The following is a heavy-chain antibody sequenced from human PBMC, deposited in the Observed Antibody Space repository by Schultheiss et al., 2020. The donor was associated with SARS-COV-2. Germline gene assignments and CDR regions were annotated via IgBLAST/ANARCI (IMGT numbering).Heavy chain of an antibody. D-gene: IGHD4-11*01. Sequence: GGSLRLSCAASGFTFSNAWMSWVRQAPGKGLEWVGRIKSKTDGGTTDYAAPVKGRFTISRDDSKNTLYLQMNSLKTEDTAVYYCTQGYSNYDLDYWGQGTLVTVSS. CDR2: IKSKTDGGTT. V-gene: IGHV3-15*01. CDR1: GFTFSNAW. J-gene: IGHJ4*02. CDR3: TQGYSNYDLDY.